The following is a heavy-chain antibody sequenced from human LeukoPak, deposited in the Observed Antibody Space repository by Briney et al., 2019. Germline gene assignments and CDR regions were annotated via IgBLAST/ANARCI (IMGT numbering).Heavy chain of an antibody. Sequence: GGSLRLSCAASGFIFSKNGMHWVRQAPGKGLEWVAFIRHDESKKYYADSVKGRFTISRDNAKNSLDLQMNSLKGEDTAVYYCAVGIAGRPGPYYWGQGTLVTVSS. V-gene: IGHV3-30*02. CDR2: IRHDESKK. D-gene: IGHD6-6*01. CDR1: GFIFSKNG. J-gene: IGHJ4*02. CDR3: AVGIAGRPGPYY.